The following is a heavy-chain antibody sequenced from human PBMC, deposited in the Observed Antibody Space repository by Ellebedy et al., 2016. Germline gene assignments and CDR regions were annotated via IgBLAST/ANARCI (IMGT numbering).Heavy chain of an antibody. D-gene: IGHD3-10*01. V-gene: IGHV3-30-3*02. CDR1: GFTFSSYA. J-gene: IGHJ6*02. CDR3: VKVTRYDDSRSNVLGCGMDV. Sequence: GESLKISXAASGFTFSSYAMYWVRQAPGKGLEWVSFISNDESNKYYADSVKGRFTISRDNADKTLYLQMNSLRVEDSAVYYCVKVTRYDDSRSNVLGCGMDVWGQGTTVTVSS. CDR2: ISNDESNK.